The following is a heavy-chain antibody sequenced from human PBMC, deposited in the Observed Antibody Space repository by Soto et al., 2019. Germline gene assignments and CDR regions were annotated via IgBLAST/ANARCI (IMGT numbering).Heavy chain of an antibody. Sequence: QVQLQQWGAGLLKPSETLSLTCAIYGGSFSGYYWSWIRQPPGQGLGWIGEVNHSGSTNYNPPLKRRVAMPLDTSKDQYPLKPSSVTAADMAVYYCAGAVARGWFDPWGQGTLVTVSS. D-gene: IGHD6-19*01. CDR3: AGAVARGWFDP. CDR2: VNHSGST. J-gene: IGHJ5*02. CDR1: GGSFSGYY. V-gene: IGHV4-34*02.